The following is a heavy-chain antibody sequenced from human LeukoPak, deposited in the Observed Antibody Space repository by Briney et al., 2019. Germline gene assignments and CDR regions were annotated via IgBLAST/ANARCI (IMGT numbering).Heavy chain of an antibody. J-gene: IGHJ4*02. CDR1: GFTVGSNY. D-gene: IGHD3-10*01. Sequence: GGSLRLSCAASGFTVGSNYMSWVRQAPGKGLQWVSFLYSVGTTYYADSVKGRFTISRDDSKNTVYLQMNSLTTEDTAVYYCARALYGSGSYFIAWGQGTLVTLSS. V-gene: IGHV3-66*02. CDR2: LYSVGTT. CDR3: ARALYGSGSYFIA.